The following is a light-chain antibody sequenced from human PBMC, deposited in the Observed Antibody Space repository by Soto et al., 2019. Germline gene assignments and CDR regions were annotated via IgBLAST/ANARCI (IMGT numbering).Light chain of an antibody. CDR2: GAS. CDR3: QHYGISPFT. Sequence: EIVLTQSPGTLSLSPGERATLSCRASQTVTSSYLAWDQQKPGQAPRLLIYGASSRATGIPDRFSGSGSGTDFTLTISRLEPEAFAVYYCQHYGISPFTFGLGTKVEFK. J-gene: IGKJ3*01. CDR1: QTVTSSY. V-gene: IGKV3-20*01.